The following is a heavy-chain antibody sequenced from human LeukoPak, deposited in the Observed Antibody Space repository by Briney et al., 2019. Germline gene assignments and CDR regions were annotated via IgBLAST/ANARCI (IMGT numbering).Heavy chain of an antibody. CDR1: GGSISSYY. CDR2: IYTSGST. CDR3: ARVSSGWYENWFDP. V-gene: IGHV4-4*07. Sequence: SETLSLTCTVSGGSISSYYWGWIRQPAGKGLEWIGRIYTSGSTNYNPSLKSRVTMSVDTSKNQFSLKLSSVTAADTAVYYCARVSSGWYENWFDPWGQGTLVTVSS. J-gene: IGHJ5*02. D-gene: IGHD6-19*01.